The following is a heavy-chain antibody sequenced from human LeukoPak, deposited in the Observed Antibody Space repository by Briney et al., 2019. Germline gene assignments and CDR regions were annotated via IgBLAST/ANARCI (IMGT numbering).Heavy chain of an antibody. CDR1: GFTFSSYA. V-gene: IGHV3-64*01. D-gene: IGHD3-10*01. CDR2: ISSNGGST. CDR3: ARDPYGY. Sequence: GGSLRLSCAASGFTFSSYAMHWVRQAPGKGLEYVSAISSNGGSTYYANSVKGRFTISRDNSKNTLYLQMGSLRAEDMAVYYCARDPYGYWGQGTLVTVSS. J-gene: IGHJ4*02.